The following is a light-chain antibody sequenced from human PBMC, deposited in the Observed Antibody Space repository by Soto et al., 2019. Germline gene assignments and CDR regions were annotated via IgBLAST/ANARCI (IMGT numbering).Light chain of an antibody. CDR2: YVN. J-gene: IGLJ3*02. Sequence: QSVLTQPPSASGSPGQSVTISCTGTSSDVGGYNYVSWYQRHPGKAPKRMIFYVNKRPSGVPDRFSGSKSGNTASLTISGLQADDEADYYCCSYAGSYSWVFGGGTQLTVL. CDR1: SSDVGGYNY. V-gene: IGLV2-11*01. CDR3: CSYAGSYSWV.